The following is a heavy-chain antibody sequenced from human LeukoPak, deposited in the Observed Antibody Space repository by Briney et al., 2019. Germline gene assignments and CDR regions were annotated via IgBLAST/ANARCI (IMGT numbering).Heavy chain of an antibody. J-gene: IGHJ4*02. Sequence: RPSETLSLTCTVSGGSISSYYWSWIRQPPGKGLEWIGYIYYSGSTNYNPSLKSRVTISVDTSKNQFSLKLSSVTAADTAVYYCARNPSGFSPFDYWGQGTLVTVSS. CDR2: IYYSGST. CDR3: ARNPSGFSPFDY. D-gene: IGHD3-3*01. V-gene: IGHV4-59*08. CDR1: GGSISSYY.